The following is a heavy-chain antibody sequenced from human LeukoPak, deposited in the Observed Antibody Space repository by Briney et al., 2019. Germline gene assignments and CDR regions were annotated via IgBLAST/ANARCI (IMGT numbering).Heavy chain of an antibody. J-gene: IGHJ4*02. Sequence: GGSLRLSCAASGFTFSSYGMHWVRQTPGKGLEWVAVISYDGSDKYYADSVKGRFTISRDNSKNTLFLQINNLRAEDTAVYYCARDSLGYCSGGSCLHWGQGTLVTVSS. CDR3: ARDSLGYCSGGSCLH. V-gene: IGHV3-30*03. CDR1: GFTFSSYG. CDR2: ISYDGSDK. D-gene: IGHD2-15*01.